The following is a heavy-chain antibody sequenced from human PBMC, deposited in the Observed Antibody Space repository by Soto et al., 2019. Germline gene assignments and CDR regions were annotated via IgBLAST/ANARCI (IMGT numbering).Heavy chain of an antibody. Sequence: QVQLVQSGAEVKKPGSSVKVSCKASGGTFSSYAISWVRQAPGQGLEWMGGIIPIFGTANYAQKFQGRVTITADKSTSTAYMELSSLRSEDTAVYYGASRGGIAARAYYYGMDVWGQGTTVTVSS. D-gene: IGHD6-6*01. J-gene: IGHJ6*02. CDR2: IIPIFGTA. V-gene: IGHV1-69*06. CDR1: GGTFSSYA. CDR3: ASRGGIAARAYYYGMDV.